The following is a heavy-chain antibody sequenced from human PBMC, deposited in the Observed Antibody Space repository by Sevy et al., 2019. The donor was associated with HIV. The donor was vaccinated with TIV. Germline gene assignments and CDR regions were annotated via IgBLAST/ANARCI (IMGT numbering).Heavy chain of an antibody. CDR3: ARSLWGHREWYFDY. CDR2: IYYSGST. V-gene: IGHV4-59*07. J-gene: IGHJ4*02. Sequence: SDTLSLTCTVSVGSISSYYWSWIRQPPGKGLEWIGYIYYSGSTNYNPSLKSRVTISVDTSKNQFSLKLSSVTAADTAVYYCARSLWGHREWYFDYWGQGTLVTVSS. CDR1: VGSISSYY. D-gene: IGHD3-16*01.